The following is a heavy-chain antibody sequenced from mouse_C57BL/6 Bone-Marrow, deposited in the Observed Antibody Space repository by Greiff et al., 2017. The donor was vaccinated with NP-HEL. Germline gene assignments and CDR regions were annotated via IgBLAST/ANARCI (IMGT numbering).Heavy chain of an antibody. CDR3: ARGIYYYGSSLCDY. CDR1: GYTFTSYG. CDR2: ISPRSGNT. V-gene: IGHV1-81*01. D-gene: IGHD1-1*01. J-gene: IGHJ2*01. Sequence: QVQLKESGAELARPGASVKLSCKASGYTFTSYGISWVKQRPGQGLEWIGEISPRSGNTYYNEKFKGKATLTADKSSSTAYMELRSLTSEDSAVYFCARGIYYYGSSLCDYWGQGTTLTVSS.